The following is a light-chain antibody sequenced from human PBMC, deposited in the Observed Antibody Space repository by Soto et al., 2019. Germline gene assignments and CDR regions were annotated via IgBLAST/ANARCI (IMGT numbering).Light chain of an antibody. J-gene: IGKJ4*01. V-gene: IGKV3-15*01. CDR1: QSVTSN. CDR2: GAS. CDR3: QQYNAWPLT. Sequence: KVMTQSPATLSVSPGERATLSCRASQSVTSNLAWYQQKPGQAPRLLIYGASTRATGIPARFSGSGSGTDFTLTISSLQSEDFAVYYCQQYNAWPLTFGGGTKVEIK.